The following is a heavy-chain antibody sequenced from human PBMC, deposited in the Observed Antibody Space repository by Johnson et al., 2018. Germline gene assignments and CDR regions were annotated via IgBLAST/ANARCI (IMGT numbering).Heavy chain of an antibody. D-gene: IGHD4-23*01. J-gene: IGHJ3*01. CDR2: ISYDGSNK. CDR3: ARDSPGGNPHDAFDV. CDR1: GFTFSSYP. V-gene: IGHV3-30-3*01. Sequence: QVQLVESGGGVVQPGRSLRLSCAASGFTFSSYPMHWVRQAPGKGLEWVAIISYDGSNKYYADSVKGRFTISRDNSKNTLYLQMNSLRGDDPAMYYCARDSPGGNPHDAFDVWGQGTMVTVSS.